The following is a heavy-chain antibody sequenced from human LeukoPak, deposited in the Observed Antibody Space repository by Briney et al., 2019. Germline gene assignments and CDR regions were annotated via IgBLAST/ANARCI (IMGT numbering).Heavy chain of an antibody. D-gene: IGHD1-26*01. CDR1: GFTLSSYW. J-gene: IGHJ4*02. V-gene: IGHV3-74*01. CDR3: TRSDSDQIDY. CDR2: INSDGSST. Sequence: GGSLRLSCATSGFTLSSYWMHWVRQAPGKGLVWVSRINSDGSSTTYADSVKGRFTISRDNAKNTLYLQMNSLRAEDTALYYCTRSDSDQIDYWGQGTLVSVSS.